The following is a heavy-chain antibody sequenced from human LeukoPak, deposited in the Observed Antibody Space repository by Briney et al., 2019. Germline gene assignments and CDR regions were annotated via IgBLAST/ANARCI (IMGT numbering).Heavy chain of an antibody. CDR2: IIPIFGTA. V-gene: IGHV1-69*06. CDR3: ASRLHDYGDSYWFGP. D-gene: IGHD4-17*01. Sequence: GASVKVSCKASGGTFSSYAISWVRQAPGQGLEWMGGIIPIFGTANYAQKFQGRVTITADKSTSTAYMELSSLRSEDTAVYYCASRLHDYGDSYWFGPWGQGTLVTVSS. J-gene: IGHJ5*02. CDR1: GGTFSSYA.